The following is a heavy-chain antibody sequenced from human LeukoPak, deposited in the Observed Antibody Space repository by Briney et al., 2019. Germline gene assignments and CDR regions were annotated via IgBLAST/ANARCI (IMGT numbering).Heavy chain of an antibody. CDR1: GFDFDNYW. CDR2: MNQDGSEQ. D-gene: IGHD2-8*01. J-gene: IGHJ4*02. Sequence: EGSLRLSCAASGFDFDNYWMTWVRQAPGKGLEWVANMNQDGSEQYYVDSVKGRFTISRDNGKKSLYLQMNSPRAEDTAVYYCSRGQGCAHWGQGTLVTVSS. CDR3: SRGQGCAH. V-gene: IGHV3-7*04.